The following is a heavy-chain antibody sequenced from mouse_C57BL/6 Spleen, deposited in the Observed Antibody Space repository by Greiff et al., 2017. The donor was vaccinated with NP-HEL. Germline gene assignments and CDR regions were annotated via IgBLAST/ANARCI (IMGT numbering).Heavy chain of an antibody. CDR3: ARPDYDYYVDY. CDR1: GFTFSTYG. V-gene: IGHV5-6*01. D-gene: IGHD2-4*01. Sequence: EVHLVESGGDLVNPGGSLKLSCAASGFTFSTYGMSWVRQTPDKRLEWVATISSGGSYTYYPASVKGRFTISRDNAKNTLYLQMSSLKSEDTAMYYCARPDYDYYVDYWGQGTTLTVSS. CDR2: ISSGGSYT. J-gene: IGHJ2*01.